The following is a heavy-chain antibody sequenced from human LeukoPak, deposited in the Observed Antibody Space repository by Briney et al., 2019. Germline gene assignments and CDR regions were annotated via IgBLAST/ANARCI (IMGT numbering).Heavy chain of an antibody. J-gene: IGHJ6*03. CDR3: ARGPGVVPALYYYYMDV. CDR1: GYTFTSYD. D-gene: IGHD2-2*01. CDR2: MNPNSGNT. V-gene: IGHV1-8*03. Sequence: ASVKVSCKASGYTFTSYDINWVRQATGQGLEWMGWMNPNSGNTGYAQKFQGRVTITRNTSISTAYMELSSLRSEDTAVYYCARGPGVVPALYYYYMDVWAKGPRSPSP.